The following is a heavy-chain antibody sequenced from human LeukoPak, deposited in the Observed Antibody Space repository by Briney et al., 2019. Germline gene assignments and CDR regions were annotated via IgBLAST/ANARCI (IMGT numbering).Heavy chain of an antibody. CDR1: GFTFRSYS. Sequence: GGSLRLSCAASGFTFRSYSMNWVRQAPGKGLEWVSSISSSSSYIYYADSVKGRFTISRDNAKNSLCLQMNSLGAEDTAVYYCARDGSNGGFDPWGQGTLVTVSS. D-gene: IGHD1-26*01. J-gene: IGHJ5*02. V-gene: IGHV3-21*01. CDR3: ARDGSNGGFDP. CDR2: ISSSSSYI.